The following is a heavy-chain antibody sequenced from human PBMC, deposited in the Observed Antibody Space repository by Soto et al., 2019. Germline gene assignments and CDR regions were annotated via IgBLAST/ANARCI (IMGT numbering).Heavy chain of an antibody. CDR2: ISYDGSNK. D-gene: IGHD3-9*01. V-gene: IGHV3-30*18. CDR3: AKDLTAPRYDILTGYHYYGMDV. J-gene: IGHJ6*02. CDR1: GFTFSSYG. Sequence: GGSLRLSCAASGFTFSSYGMHWVRQAPGKGLEWVAVISYDGSNKYYADSVKGRFTISRDNSKNTLYLQMNSLRAEDTAVYYCAKDLTAPRYDILTGYHYYGMDVWGQGTTVTVSS.